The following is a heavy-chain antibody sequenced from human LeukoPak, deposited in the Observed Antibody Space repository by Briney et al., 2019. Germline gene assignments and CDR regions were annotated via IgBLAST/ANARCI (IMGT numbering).Heavy chain of an antibody. J-gene: IGHJ4*02. V-gene: IGHV3-23*01. CDR2: ISGSGGST. Sequence: PGGSLRLSCAASGFTFSNYAMSWVRQAPGKGLEWVSAISGSGGSTYYADSVKGRFTISRDNSKNTLYLQMNSLRAEDTAVYYCAKDSNVLRYFDYFDYWGQGTLVTVSS. CDR1: GFTFSNYA. D-gene: IGHD3-9*01. CDR3: AKDSNVLRYFDYFDY.